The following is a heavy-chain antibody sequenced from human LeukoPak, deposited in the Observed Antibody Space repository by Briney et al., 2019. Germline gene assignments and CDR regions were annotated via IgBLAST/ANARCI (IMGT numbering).Heavy chain of an antibody. Sequence: GGSLRLSCAASDFTVTTTYMSWVRQAPGKGLEWVSVIYSGGSTYYADSVKGRFTISRDNSKNTLYLQMNSLRAEDTAVYYCAKSGYNRFDYWGQGTRVTVSS. V-gene: IGHV3-53*01. CDR2: IYSGGST. CDR3: AKSGYNRFDY. J-gene: IGHJ4*02. D-gene: IGHD5-24*01. CDR1: DFTVTTTY.